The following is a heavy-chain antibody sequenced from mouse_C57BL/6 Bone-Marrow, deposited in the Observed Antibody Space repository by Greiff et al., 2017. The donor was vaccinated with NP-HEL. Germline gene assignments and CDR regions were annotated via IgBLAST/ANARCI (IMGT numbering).Heavy chain of an antibody. Sequence: EVHLVESGPGLVKPSQTVFLTCTVTGTSITTGNYRWSWIRQFPGNKLEWIGYIYYSATITYNPSPTNLTTTPTDTPKNPFFLEMNTLTAEDTATYSSAREAGNSYYGTRGKGTTLTGSS. D-gene: IGHD2-10*01. CDR1: GTSITTGNYR. CDR2: IYYSATI. CDR3: AREAGNSYYGT. V-gene: IGHV3-5*01. J-gene: IGHJ2*01.